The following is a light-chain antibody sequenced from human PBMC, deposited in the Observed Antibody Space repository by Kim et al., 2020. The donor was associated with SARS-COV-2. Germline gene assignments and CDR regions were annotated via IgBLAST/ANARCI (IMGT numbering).Light chain of an antibody. Sequence: VSVSPGQTASITCSGDKVGDKYACWYQQKPGQSPVLVIYQDTRRPSGIPERFSASNSGNTATLTISGTQAMDEADYYCQAWDSGVVFGGGTQLTVL. V-gene: IGLV3-1*01. J-gene: IGLJ3*02. CDR2: QDT. CDR3: QAWDSGVV. CDR1: KVGDKY.